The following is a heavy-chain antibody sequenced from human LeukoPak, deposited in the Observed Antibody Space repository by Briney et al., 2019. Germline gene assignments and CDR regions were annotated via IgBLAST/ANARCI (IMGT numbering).Heavy chain of an antibody. D-gene: IGHD2-21*01. CDR2: INWNGGST. V-gene: IGHV3-20*04. CDR3: ARALGGDYDY. J-gene: IGHJ4*02. CDR1: GFTLGDYG. Sequence: GGSLRLSCAASGFTLGDYGMSWVRQAPGKGLEWVSGINWNGGSTGYADSVKGRFTISRDNAKNSLYLQMNSLRAEDTALYYCARALGGDYDYWGQGTLVTVSS.